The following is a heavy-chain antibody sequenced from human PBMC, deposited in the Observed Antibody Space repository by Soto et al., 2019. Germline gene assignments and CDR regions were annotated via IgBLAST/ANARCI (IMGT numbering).Heavy chain of an antibody. J-gene: IGHJ6*02. CDR2: ISYDGSNK. Sequence: PGGSLRLSCAASGFTFSSYGMHWVRQAPGKGLEWVAVISYDGSNKYYADSVKGRFTISRDNSKNTLYLQMNSLRAEDTAVYYCAKEILTTDTAMVNPYYYYYYGMDVWGQGTTVTVSS. CDR3: AKEILTTDTAMVNPYYYYYYGMDV. D-gene: IGHD5-18*01. CDR1: GFTFSSYG. V-gene: IGHV3-30*18.